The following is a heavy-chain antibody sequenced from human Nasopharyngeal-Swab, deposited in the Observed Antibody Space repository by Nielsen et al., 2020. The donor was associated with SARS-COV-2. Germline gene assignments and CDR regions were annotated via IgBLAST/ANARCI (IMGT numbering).Heavy chain of an antibody. CDR2: IYYSGST. CDR1: GGSISSGGYY. D-gene: IGHD3-3*01. Sequence: SETLSLTCTVSGGSISSGGYYWSWIRQHPGKDLDWIVYIYYSGSTYYNPSLKSRVTISVDTSKNQFSLKLSSVTAADTAVYYCARRDIRITIFGVVHDAFDIWGQGTMVTVSS. CDR3: ARRDIRITIFGVVHDAFDI. J-gene: IGHJ3*02. V-gene: IGHV4-31*03.